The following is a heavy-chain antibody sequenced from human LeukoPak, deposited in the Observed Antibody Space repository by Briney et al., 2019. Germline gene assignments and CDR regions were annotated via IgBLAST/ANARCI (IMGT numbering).Heavy chain of an antibody. CDR1: GGSIRSGDYY. CDR2: IYYSGST. D-gene: IGHD2-2*01. V-gene: IGHV4-30-4*08. J-gene: IGHJ3*02. CDR3: ASTIPAAMAQAFDI. Sequence: PSQTLSLTCTVSGGSIRSGDYYWGWIRQPPGKGLEWIGYIYYSGSTYYNPSLKSRVTISVDTSKNQFSLKLSSVTAADTAVYYRASTIPAAMAQAFDIWGQGTMVTVSS.